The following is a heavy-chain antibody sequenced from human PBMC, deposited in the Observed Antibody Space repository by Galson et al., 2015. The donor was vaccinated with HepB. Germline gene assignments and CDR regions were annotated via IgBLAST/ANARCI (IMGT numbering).Heavy chain of an antibody. CDR1: GDSVSSTNAA. J-gene: IGHJ4*02. CDR2: TYYRSKWYN. D-gene: IGHD1-26*01. CDR3: AGEGGSYDYYFEY. V-gene: IGHV6-1*01. Sequence: CAISGDSVSSTNAAWNWIRQSPSRGLEWLGRTYYRSKWYNDYALSVKSRITINPDTSKNQFSLQLNYVTPEDTAVYYCAGEGGSYDYYFEYWGQGTLVTVSS.